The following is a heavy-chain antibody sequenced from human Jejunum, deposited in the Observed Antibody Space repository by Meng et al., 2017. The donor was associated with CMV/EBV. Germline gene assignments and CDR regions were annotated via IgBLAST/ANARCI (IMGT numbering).Heavy chain of an antibody. Sequence: AFRCTFNNYAMSWVRQAQGKGLDWVSAISASGGSTYYADSVRGRFTISRDSSKSTLYLQMNSLRAEDTAIYYCAKVFSSAYYLNEYWGQGTLVTVSS. CDR2: ISASGGST. V-gene: IGHV3-23*01. CDR3: AKVFSSAYYLNEY. D-gene: IGHD3-22*01. J-gene: IGHJ4*02. CDR1: RCTFNNYA.